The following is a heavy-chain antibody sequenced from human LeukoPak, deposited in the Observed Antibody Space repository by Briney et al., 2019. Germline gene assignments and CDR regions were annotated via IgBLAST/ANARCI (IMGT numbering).Heavy chain of an antibody. D-gene: IGHD3-16*02. J-gene: IGHJ4*02. CDR2: ISSSSSYI. Sequence: GGSLRLSCAASGFTFSYHWMTWVRQAPGKGLEWVSSISSSSSYIYYADSVKGRFTISRDNAKNSLYLQMNSLRAEDTAVYYCARGPTEYYDYVWGSYRYIFDYWGQGTVVTVSS. CDR3: ARGPTEYYDYVWGSYRYIFDY. V-gene: IGHV3-21*01. CDR1: GFTFSYHW.